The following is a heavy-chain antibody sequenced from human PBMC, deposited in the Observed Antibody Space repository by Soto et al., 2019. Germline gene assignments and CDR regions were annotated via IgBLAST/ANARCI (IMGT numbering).Heavy chain of an antibody. D-gene: IGHD2-8*01. CDR2: INPLNGDT. CDR3: AKNGQPPYYYYGMDV. V-gene: IGHV1-3*01. J-gene: IGHJ6*02. Sequence: ASVKVSCKASGYTFTNYCIHWVRQAPGQRLEWMGWINPLNGDTKYSQKFQGRVTMTVDTSTTTAYMELRSLTSDDRAVYYCAKNGQPPYYYYGMDVWGQGTTVTVSS. CDR1: GYTFTNYC.